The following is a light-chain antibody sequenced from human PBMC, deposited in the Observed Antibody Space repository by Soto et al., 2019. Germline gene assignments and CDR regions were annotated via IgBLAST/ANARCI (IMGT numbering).Light chain of an antibody. V-gene: IGKV3-15*01. Sequence: EIVMTQSPVTLSVSPGERATLSCRASQSVTNSYLAWYQQKPGQAPRLLIFGASTRAAGIPARFSGSGSGTEFTLTISRLLSEDFAVYYCQHYYNWRPRFGQGTKVDIK. CDR1: QSVTNSY. CDR2: GAS. J-gene: IGKJ1*01. CDR3: QHYYNWRPR.